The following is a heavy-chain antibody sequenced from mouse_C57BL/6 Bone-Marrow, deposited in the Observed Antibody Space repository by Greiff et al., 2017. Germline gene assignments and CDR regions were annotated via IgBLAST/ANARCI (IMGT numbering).Heavy chain of an antibody. CDR1: GYAFSSYW. Sequence: VQLQQSGPELVKPGASVKISCKASGYAFSSYWMNWVKQRPGKGLEWIGRIYPGDGDTNYNGKFKGKATLTADKSSSTAYMQLSSLTSEDSAVYVCERSYYGNCVSFDYWGQGTTLTVSS. CDR3: ERSYYGNCVSFDY. J-gene: IGHJ2*01. V-gene: IGHV1-82*01. D-gene: IGHD2-1*01. CDR2: IYPGDGDT.